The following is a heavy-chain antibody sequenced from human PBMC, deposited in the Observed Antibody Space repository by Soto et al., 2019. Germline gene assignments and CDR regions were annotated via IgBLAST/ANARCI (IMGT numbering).Heavy chain of an antibody. CDR3: ARDAYYYDSSGSFDY. Sequence: ASVKVSCKASGYTFTSYGISWVRQAPGQGLEWMGWISAYNGNTNYAQRLQGRVTMTTDTSTSTAYMELRSLRSDDTAVYYCARDAYYYDSSGSFDYWGQGTLVTVSS. V-gene: IGHV1-18*04. D-gene: IGHD3-22*01. J-gene: IGHJ4*02. CDR2: ISAYNGNT. CDR1: GYTFTSYG.